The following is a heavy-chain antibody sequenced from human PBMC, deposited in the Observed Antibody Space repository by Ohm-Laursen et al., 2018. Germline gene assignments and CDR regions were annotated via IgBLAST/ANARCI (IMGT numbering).Heavy chain of an antibody. CDR1: GFTFSSYS. Sequence: SLRLSCAASGFTFSSYSMNWVRQAPGKGLEWVSYISSSGGTIYYADSVKGRFTISRDNAKNSLFLQMNSLRAEDTAVYYCARGGGFTIIVAGYFDYWGQGTLVTVSS. D-gene: IGHD3-22*01. CDR2: ISSSGGTI. V-gene: IGHV3-48*04. CDR3: ARGGGFTIIVAGYFDY. J-gene: IGHJ4*02.